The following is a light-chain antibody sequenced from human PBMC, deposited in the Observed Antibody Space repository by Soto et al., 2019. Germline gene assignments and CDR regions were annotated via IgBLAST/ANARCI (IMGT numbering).Light chain of an antibody. CDR3: EQYNHSPT. V-gene: IGKV3-15*01. CDR2: AAS. CDR1: QSVSRN. Sequence: EITVNQSPSTXSVLGKERAPLGCRASQSVSRNSAWYHKRPGQXPXXLIYAASNRATGITATLSGSGYATELTLTIISLQYEDFAVYFCEQYNHSPTFGQGTKVDI. J-gene: IGKJ1*01.